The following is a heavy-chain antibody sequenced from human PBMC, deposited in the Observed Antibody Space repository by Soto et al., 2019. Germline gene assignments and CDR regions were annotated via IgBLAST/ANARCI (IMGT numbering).Heavy chain of an antibody. D-gene: IGHD6-13*01. V-gene: IGHV4-59*01. Sequence: SETLSLTCTVSGGSISPYYWTWVRQPPGKGLEWIGYIYYSGTTNYNPSLKSRVTISVDTSKNQFSLKLSSVTAADTAVYYCARVAAAGNNDYWGQGTLVTVSS. J-gene: IGHJ4*02. CDR2: IYYSGTT. CDR1: GGSISPYY. CDR3: ARVAAAGNNDY.